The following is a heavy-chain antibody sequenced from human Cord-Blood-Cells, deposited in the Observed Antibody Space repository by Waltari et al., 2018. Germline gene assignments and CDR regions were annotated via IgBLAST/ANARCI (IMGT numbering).Heavy chain of an antibody. CDR3: ASTSSWYY. CDR2: ITHSGST. CDR1: GGSFSGYY. D-gene: IGHD6-13*01. J-gene: IGHJ4*02. Sequence: QVQLQQWGAGLLKPSETLSLTCAVYGGSFSGYYWSWIRQPPGKGLEGIGEITHSGSTNYNPSLKSRVTISVDTSKNQFSLKLSSVTAADTAVYYCASTSSWYYWGQGTLVTVSS. V-gene: IGHV4-34*01.